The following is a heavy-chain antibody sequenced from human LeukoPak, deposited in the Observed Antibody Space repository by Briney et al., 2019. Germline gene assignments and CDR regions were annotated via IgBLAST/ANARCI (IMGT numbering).Heavy chain of an antibody. CDR1: GFTFSNYG. J-gene: IGHJ4*02. CDR3: AREAARPSDY. D-gene: IGHD6-6*01. Sequence: GGSLRLSCAASGFTFSNYGMNWVRQAPGRGLEWVASISSSSSYIYYADSVKGRFTISRDNAKNSLYLQMNSLRAEDTAVYYCAREAARPSDYWGQGTLVTVSS. V-gene: IGHV3-21*01. CDR2: ISSSSSYI.